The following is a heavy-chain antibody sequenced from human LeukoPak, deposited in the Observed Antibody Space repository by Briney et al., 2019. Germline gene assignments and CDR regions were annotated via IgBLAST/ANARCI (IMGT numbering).Heavy chain of an antibody. J-gene: IGHJ4*02. CDR2: IYYSGST. V-gene: IGHV4-59*01. CDR3: ARVWWFGEFAFDY. D-gene: IGHD3-10*01. CDR1: GGSISSYY. Sequence: SETLSLTCTVSGGSISSYYWSWIRQPPGKGLEWIGYIYYSGSTNYNPSLKSRVTISLDTSKNQFSLKLSSVTAADTAVYYCARVWWFGEFAFDYWGQGTLVTVSS.